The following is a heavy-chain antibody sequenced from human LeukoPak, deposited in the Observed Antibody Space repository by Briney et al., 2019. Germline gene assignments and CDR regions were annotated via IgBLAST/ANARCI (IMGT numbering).Heavy chain of an antibody. J-gene: IGHJ6*02. CDR3: ARDLPGYYCYGMDV. Sequence: PGGSLRLSCAASGFTFSSYSMDWVRQAPGKGLEWVSSISSSSSYIYYADSVKGRFTISRDNAKNSLYLQMNSLRAEDTAVYYCARDLPGYYCYGMDVWGQGTTVTVSS. V-gene: IGHV3-21*01. CDR1: GFTFSSYS. CDR2: ISSSSSYI.